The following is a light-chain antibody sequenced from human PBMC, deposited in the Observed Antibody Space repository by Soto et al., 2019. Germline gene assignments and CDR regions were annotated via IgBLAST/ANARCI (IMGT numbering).Light chain of an antibody. Sequence: EIVMTQSPATLSLSPGERATLSCRASQSVNSNLAWYQQKPGQAPRLLIYGASTRATGIPARFSGSGSGTEFTLTISSLQSEDVGVYFCQQYGYPPWTFGEGTKVE. V-gene: IGKV3-15*01. CDR1: QSVNSN. J-gene: IGKJ1*01. CDR2: GAS. CDR3: QQYGYPPWT.